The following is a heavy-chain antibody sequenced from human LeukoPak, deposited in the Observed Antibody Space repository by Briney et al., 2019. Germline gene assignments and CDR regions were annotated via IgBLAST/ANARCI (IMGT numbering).Heavy chain of an antibody. CDR2: MTPNSGNT. J-gene: IGHJ4*02. CDR3: ARAGSGNYYWGLGY. Sequence: ASVKVSCKASGYTFTSHDINWVRQATGQGLEWMGWMTPNSGNTGYAQKFQGRVTVTSNTSISTAYMELSSMRSDDTAVYYCARAGSGNYYWGLGYWGQGTLVTVSS. V-gene: IGHV1-8*01. D-gene: IGHD1-26*01. CDR1: GYTFTSHD.